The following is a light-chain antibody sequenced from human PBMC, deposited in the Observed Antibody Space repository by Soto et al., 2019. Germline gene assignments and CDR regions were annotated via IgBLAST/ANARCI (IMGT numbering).Light chain of an antibody. V-gene: IGKV3-11*01. CDR2: DAS. J-gene: IGKJ5*01. CDR3: QQRSNWPSIT. CDR1: QSVSKY. Sequence: EIVMTQSPSPLSLSPGERATLSCRASQSVSKYSAWYQQKPGQAPRLLIYDASNRATGIPARFSGSGSGTDFSLTISSLEHEDFAVYYCQQRSNWPSITFGQGTRLEIK.